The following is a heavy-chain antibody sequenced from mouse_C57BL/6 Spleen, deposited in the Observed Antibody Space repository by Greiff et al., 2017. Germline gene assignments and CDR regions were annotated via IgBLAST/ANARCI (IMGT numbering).Heavy chain of an antibody. CDR2: INPNNGGT. J-gene: IGHJ1*03. CDR1: GYTFTDYN. D-gene: IGHD1-1*01. CDR3: ARRITTRYFDV. Sequence: VQLQQSGPELVKPGASVKMSCKASGYTFTDYNMHWVKQSHGKSLEWIGYINPNNGGTSYNQKFKGKATLTVNKSSSTAYMELRSLTSEGSAVYGCARRITTRYFDVWGTGTTVTVSS. V-gene: IGHV1-22*01.